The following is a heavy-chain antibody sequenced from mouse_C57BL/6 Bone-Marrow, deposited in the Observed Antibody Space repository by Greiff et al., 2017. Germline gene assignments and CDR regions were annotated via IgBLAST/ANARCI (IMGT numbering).Heavy chain of an antibody. CDR1: GFTFSSYT. CDR2: ISCGGGNT. V-gene: IGHV5-9*01. D-gene: IGHD2-5*01. Sequence: EVKLVESGGGLVKPGGSLKLSCAASGFTFSSYTMSWVRQTPEKRLEWVATISCGGGNTNYPARVKGRFTISRDNAKNTLYLQMSSLRSEDTALYYCATYYSKGAWFAYWGQGTLVTVSA. J-gene: IGHJ3*01. CDR3: ATYYSKGAWFAY.